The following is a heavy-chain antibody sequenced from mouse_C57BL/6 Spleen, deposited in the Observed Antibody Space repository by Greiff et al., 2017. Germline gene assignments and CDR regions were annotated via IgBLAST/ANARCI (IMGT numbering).Heavy chain of an antibody. V-gene: IGHV1-66*01. Sequence: VQLQQSGPELVKPGASVKISCKASGYSFTSYYIHWVKQRPGQGLEWIGWIYPGSGNTKYNEKFKGKATLTADTSSSTAYMQLSSLTSEDSAVYYCARGIYYDYDVAYWGQGTLVTVSA. CDR1: GYSFTSYY. D-gene: IGHD2-4*01. CDR2: IYPGSGNT. J-gene: IGHJ3*01. CDR3: ARGIYYDYDVAY.